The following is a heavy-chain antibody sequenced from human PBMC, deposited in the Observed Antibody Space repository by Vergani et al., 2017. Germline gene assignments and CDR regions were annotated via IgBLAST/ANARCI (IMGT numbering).Heavy chain of an antibody. CDR2: INTDTGNP. CDR1: GYTFTRYA. J-gene: IGHJ4*02. D-gene: IGHD5-18*01. Sequence: QVQLVQSGSELKKPGASVKVSCKASGYTFTRYAITWVRQAPGQRPELMGWINTDTGNPTYAQDFMGRFVFSFESSVSTAFLQISSLKAEDTAVYYCVRADGYSRGHYYCADWGRGTLVTVSS. V-gene: IGHV7-4-1*02. CDR3: VRADGYSRGHYYCAD.